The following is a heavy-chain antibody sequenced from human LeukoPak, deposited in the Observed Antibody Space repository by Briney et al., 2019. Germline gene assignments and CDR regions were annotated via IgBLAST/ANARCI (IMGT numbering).Heavy chain of an antibody. J-gene: IGHJ6*02. V-gene: IGHV3-11*01. CDR2: ISSSGTTI. Sequence: GGSLRLSCAASGFTFSDYYMSWIRQAPGKGLEWVSYISSSGTTIYYADSVKGRFTISRDNSKNTLYLQMNSLRAEDTAVYYCAGRELRYYYYGMDVWGQGTTVTVSS. CDR3: AGRELRYYYYGMDV. D-gene: IGHD1-26*01. CDR1: GFTFSDYY.